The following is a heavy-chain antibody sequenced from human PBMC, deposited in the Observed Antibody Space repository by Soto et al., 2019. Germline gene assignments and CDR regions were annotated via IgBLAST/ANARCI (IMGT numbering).Heavy chain of an antibody. D-gene: IGHD3-10*01. J-gene: IGHJ4*02. CDR2: IYHSGNT. CDR1: GGSISSSNW. CDR3: ARRWGEGRVDY. Sequence: QVQLQESGPGLVKPSGTLSLTCAVSGGSISSSNWWSWVRQPPGKGLEWIGAIYHSGNTNYNPSLKRRVTMAVDKSRNQFSLKLSSVTAADTAVYYCARRWGEGRVDYWGQGTLVTVSS. V-gene: IGHV4-4*02.